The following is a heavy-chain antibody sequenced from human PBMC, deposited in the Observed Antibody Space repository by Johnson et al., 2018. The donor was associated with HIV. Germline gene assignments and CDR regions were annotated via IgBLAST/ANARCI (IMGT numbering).Heavy chain of an antibody. V-gene: IGHV3-66*02. D-gene: IGHD6-19*01. Sequence: VQLVESGGGVVQPGRSLRLSCAASGFTVSSNYMSWVRQAPGKGLEWVSVIYSGGSTYYADSVKGRFTIFRENVKNSLYLQMNSLRTEDTAVYYCAKDGPYSSGIDAFDIWGQGTVVTVSS. CDR1: GFTVSSNY. J-gene: IGHJ3*02. CDR2: IYSGGST. CDR3: AKDGPYSSGIDAFDI.